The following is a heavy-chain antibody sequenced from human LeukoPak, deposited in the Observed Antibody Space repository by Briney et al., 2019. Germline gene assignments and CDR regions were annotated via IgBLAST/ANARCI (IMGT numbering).Heavy chain of an antibody. CDR2: IYYSGGT. CDR3: ARGLAIFGWSPYYYYYMDV. D-gene: IGHD3-3*01. Sequence: SETMSLTCPVSGGSISSYYWSWIRQPPGKGLEWIGYIYYSGGTNYNPSLKSRVTISVDTSKNQFSLKLSSVTAADTAVYYCARGLAIFGWSPYYYYYMDVWGKGTTVTVSS. CDR1: GGSISSYY. V-gene: IGHV4-59*01. J-gene: IGHJ6*03.